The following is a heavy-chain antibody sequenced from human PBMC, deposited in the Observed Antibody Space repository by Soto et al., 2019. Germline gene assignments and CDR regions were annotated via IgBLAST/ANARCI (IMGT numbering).Heavy chain of an antibody. CDR2: IYHSGST. CDR1: GGSISSSSYY. Sequence: SETLSLTCTFSGGSISSSSYYWGWIRQPPGKGLEWIGYIYHSGSTYYNPSLKSRVTISVDRSKNQFSLKLSSVTAADTAVYYCARGQVVAAQHWGQGTLVTVSS. V-gene: IGHV4-30-2*01. CDR3: ARGQVVAAQH. J-gene: IGHJ4*02. D-gene: IGHD2-15*01.